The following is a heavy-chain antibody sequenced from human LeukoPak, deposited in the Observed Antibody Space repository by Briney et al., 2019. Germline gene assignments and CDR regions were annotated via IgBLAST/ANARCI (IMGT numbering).Heavy chain of an antibody. V-gene: IGHV1-18*01. CDR3: ARDKGYDYVLGSYPWDY. CDR2: ISAYNGNT. D-gene: IGHD3-16*02. Sequence: ASVKVSCKASGYTFTSYGISWVRQAPGQGLEWMGWISAYNGNTNYAQKLQGRVTMTTDTSTSTAYVELRSLRSDDTAVYYCARDKGYDYVLGSYPWDYWGQGTLVTVSS. CDR1: GYTFTSYG. J-gene: IGHJ4*02.